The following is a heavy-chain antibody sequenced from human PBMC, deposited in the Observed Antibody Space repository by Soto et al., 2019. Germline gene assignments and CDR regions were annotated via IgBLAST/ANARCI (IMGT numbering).Heavy chain of an antibody. CDR3: ARERPSGLVDLDY. D-gene: IGHD3-9*01. CDR2: IKEDGRET. J-gene: IGHJ4*02. CDR1: GFTFSNYW. V-gene: IGHV3-7*01. Sequence: EVQLVESGGGLVQPGGSLRLSCAASGFTFSNYWMSWVRQAPGKGLEWLANIKEDGRETNYVDSVKGRFTISRDNAKNSLYLKINRLRAEDTAVVYCARERPSGLVDLDYRGQGTLVTVSS.